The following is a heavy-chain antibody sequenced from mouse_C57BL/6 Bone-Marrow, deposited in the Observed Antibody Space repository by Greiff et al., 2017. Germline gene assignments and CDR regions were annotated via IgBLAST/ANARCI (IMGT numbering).Heavy chain of an antibody. CDR2: ISSGSSTI. J-gene: IGHJ3*01. Sequence: DVMLVESGGGLVKPGGSLKLSCAASGFTFSDYGMHWVRQAPEKGLEWVAYISSGSSTIYYADTVKGRFTISRDNAKNTLFLQMTSLRSEDTAMYYCARDSNPAWFAYWGQGTLVTVSA. V-gene: IGHV5-17*01. D-gene: IGHD2-5*01. CDR3: ARDSNPAWFAY. CDR1: GFTFSDYG.